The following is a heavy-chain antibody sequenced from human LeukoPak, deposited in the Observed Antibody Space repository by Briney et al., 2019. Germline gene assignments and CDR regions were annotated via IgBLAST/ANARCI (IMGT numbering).Heavy chain of an antibody. CDR3: AKDRYYDSSGYFDY. J-gene: IGHJ4*02. V-gene: IGHV3-53*05. Sequence: GGSLRLSCAASGFTVSSNYMSWVRQAPGKGLEWVSVIYSGGGTFYADSVKGRFAISRDNAKNSLYLQMNSLRAEDTALYYCAKDRYYDSSGYFDYWGQGTLVTVSS. CDR2: IYSGGGT. CDR1: GFTVSSNY. D-gene: IGHD3-22*01.